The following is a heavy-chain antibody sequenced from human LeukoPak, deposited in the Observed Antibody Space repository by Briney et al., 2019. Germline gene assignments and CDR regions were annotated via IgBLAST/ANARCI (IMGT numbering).Heavy chain of an antibody. V-gene: IGHV4-39*02. CDR1: GDSISRSTYY. CDR3: ARSSGTGTFSY. CDR2: VYYGRSP. D-gene: IGHD6-25*01. Sequence: SETLSLTCTVSGDSISRSTYYWAWIRQPPGKGLEWIGSVYYGRSPYYNPSLESRATISVDTSKNHFSLKMSSVTAADTAVYYCARSSGTGTFSYWGRRTLVTVSS. J-gene: IGHJ4*02.